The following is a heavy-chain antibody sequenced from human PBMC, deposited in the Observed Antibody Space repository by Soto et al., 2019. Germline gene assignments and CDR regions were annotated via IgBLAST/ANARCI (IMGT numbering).Heavy chain of an antibody. CDR3: AIIGNLVILQKNWFDP. CDR2: ISGSGGST. J-gene: IGHJ5*02. D-gene: IGHD1-1*01. CDR1: GFTFSSYA. V-gene: IGHV3-23*01. Sequence: EVQLLESGGGLVQPGGSLRLSCAASGFTFSSYAMSWVRQAPGKGLEWVSAISGSGGSTYYADSVKGRFTISRDNSKNTPYLQMNSLRAEDTAVYYCAIIGNLVILQKNWFDPWGQGTLVTVSS.